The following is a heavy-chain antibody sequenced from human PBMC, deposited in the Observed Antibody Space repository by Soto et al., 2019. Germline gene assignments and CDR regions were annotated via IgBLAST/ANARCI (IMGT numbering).Heavy chain of an antibody. CDR2: IYHSGST. J-gene: IGHJ5*02. CDR1: GGSISSSNW. V-gene: IGHV4-4*02. D-gene: IGHD3-22*01. Sequence: SETLSLTCTVSGGSISSSNWWSWVRQPPGKGLEWIGEIYHSGSTNYNPSLKSRVTISVDKSKNQFSLKLSSVTAADTAVYYCARTYYYDSSGYYRGRDWFDPWGQGTLVTVSS. CDR3: ARTYYYDSSGYYRGRDWFDP.